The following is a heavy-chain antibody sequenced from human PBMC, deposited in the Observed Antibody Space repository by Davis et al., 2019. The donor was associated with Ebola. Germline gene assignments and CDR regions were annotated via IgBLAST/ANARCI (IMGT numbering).Heavy chain of an antibody. V-gene: IGHV3-33*01. D-gene: IGHD6-13*01. J-gene: IGHJ6*02. CDR2: IWYDGSNK. CDR3: ARDGYSSSWYIYYYYGMDV. Sequence: PGGSLRLSCAASGFTFSSYGMHWVRQAPGKGLEWVAVIWYDGSNKYYADSVKGRFTISRDNSKNTLYLQMNSLRAEDTAVYYCARDGYSSSWYIYYYYGMDVWGQGTTVTVSS. CDR1: GFTFSSYG.